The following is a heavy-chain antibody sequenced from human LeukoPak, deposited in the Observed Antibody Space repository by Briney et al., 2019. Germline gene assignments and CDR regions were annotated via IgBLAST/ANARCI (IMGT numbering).Heavy chain of an antibody. J-gene: IGHJ4*02. CDR3: ARAASIAARSGVDY. D-gene: IGHD6-6*01. CDR2: IYSGGST. V-gene: IGHV3-53*01. CDR1: GFTVSSSY. Sequence: QTGGSLRLSRAASGFTVSSSYMSWVRQAPGKGLEWVSVIYSGGSTYYADSVKGRFTLSRDNSKNTLYLQMNSLRAEDTAVYYCARAASIAARSGVDYWGQGTLVTVSS.